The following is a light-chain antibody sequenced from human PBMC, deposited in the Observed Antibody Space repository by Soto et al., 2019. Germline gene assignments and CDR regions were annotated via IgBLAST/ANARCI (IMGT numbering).Light chain of an antibody. V-gene: IGKV1-39*01. CDR3: QQRYSTRT. CDR1: QSISSY. J-gene: IGKJ1*01. Sequence: IQMTQSPSSLSASVGDRVTITCRASQSISSYLNWYQQKPGKAPKLLIYAASSLQSGVPSRFSGSGSGTYFTLTISSLQPEDFATYYCQQRYSTRTFGQGTKVEIK. CDR2: AAS.